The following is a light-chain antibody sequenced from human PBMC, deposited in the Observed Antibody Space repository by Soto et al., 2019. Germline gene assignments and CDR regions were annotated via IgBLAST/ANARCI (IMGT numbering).Light chain of an antibody. Sequence: EIVLTQSPGTLSLSPGERATLSCRASQSVSSSLAWYQQKPGQAPRLLIYGASTRATGIPARFSGSGSGTEFTITIISLEYEAFAVYYCQQYNNRWTFGQGTKVDIK. CDR1: QSVSSS. J-gene: IGKJ1*01. CDR2: GAS. V-gene: IGKV3-15*01. CDR3: QQYNNRWT.